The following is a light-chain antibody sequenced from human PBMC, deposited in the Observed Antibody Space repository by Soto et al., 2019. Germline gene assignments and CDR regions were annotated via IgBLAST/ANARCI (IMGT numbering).Light chain of an antibody. Sequence: EIVMTQSPATLSVSPGDRSTISCMAIQSISRNLAWYQQKPGQGPRLLIYNISTRTTGTPATFSGSASGTEFTLTISSLQSDDSEVYFCQQYHDWPRTFGQGTKVDIK. CDR2: NIS. J-gene: IGKJ1*01. V-gene: IGKV3D-15*01. CDR1: QSISRN. CDR3: QQYHDWPRT.